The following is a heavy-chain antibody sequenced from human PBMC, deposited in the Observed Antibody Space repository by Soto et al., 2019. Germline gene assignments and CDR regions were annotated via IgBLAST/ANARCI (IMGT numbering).Heavy chain of an antibody. CDR3: ARELSGDSGMDV. CDR2: IYYSGST. J-gene: IGHJ6*02. CDR1: GGSISSGGYY. V-gene: IGHV4-31*03. D-gene: IGHD5-12*01. Sequence: PSETLSLTCTVSGGSISSGGYYWSWIRQHPGKGLEWIGYIYYSGSTYYNPSLKSRVTISVDTSKNQFSLKLSSVTAADTAVYYCARELSGDSGMDVWGQGITVPVSS.